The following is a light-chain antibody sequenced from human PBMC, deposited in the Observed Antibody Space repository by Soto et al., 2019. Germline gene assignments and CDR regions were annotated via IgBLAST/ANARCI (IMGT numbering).Light chain of an antibody. Sequence: QSALTQAASVSGSPGQSITISCTGTSSDVGGYNYVSWYQQHPGKAPKLMIYDVSNRPSGVSNRFSGSKSGNTASLTISGRQPEDEADYYCSSYTSSGTLGVFGTGTKVTVL. CDR1: SSDVGGYNY. CDR3: SSYTSSGTLGV. V-gene: IGLV2-14*01. J-gene: IGLJ1*01. CDR2: DVS.